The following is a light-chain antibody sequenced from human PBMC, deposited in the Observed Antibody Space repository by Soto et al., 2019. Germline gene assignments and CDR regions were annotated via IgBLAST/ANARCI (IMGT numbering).Light chain of an antibody. J-gene: IGKJ2*01. CDR1: QDISNY. CDR3: QQYDNLPYT. CDR2: DAS. V-gene: IGKV1-33*01. Sequence: DLPMTQSPSSLSASVGDRVTITCQASQDISNYLNWYQQKPGKAPKLLIYDASNLERGVPIRFSGSGSGTDFTFTITSLQPEDIATYYCQQYDNLPYTFGQGTKLEIK.